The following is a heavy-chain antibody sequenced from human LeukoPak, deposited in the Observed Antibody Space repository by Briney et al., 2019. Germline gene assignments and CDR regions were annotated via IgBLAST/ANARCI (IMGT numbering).Heavy chain of an antibody. CDR1: GFTFSSYA. Sequence: GGSLRLSCAASGFTFSSYAMHWVRQAPGKGLEWVAVISYDGSNKYYADSVKGRFTISRDNPKNTLYLQMNSLRAEDTAVYYCARDIWRYYYDSSPIDYWGQGTLVTVSS. J-gene: IGHJ4*02. V-gene: IGHV3-30-3*01. CDR2: ISYDGSNK. D-gene: IGHD3-22*01. CDR3: ARDIWRYYYDSSPIDY.